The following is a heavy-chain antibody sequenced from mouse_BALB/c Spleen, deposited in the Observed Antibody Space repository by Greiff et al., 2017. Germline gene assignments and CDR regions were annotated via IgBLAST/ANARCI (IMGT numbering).Heavy chain of an antibody. J-gene: IGHJ4*01. Sequence: EVQGVESGGGLVQPGGSRKLSCAASGFTFSSFGMHWVRQAPEKGLEWVAYISSGGSYTYYPDSVKGRFTISRDNAKNTLYLQMSSLKSEDTAMYYCTREVTTGMDYWGQGTSVTVSS. D-gene: IGHD2-2*01. CDR1: GFTFSSFG. CDR2: ISSGGSYT. CDR3: TREVTTGMDY. V-gene: IGHV5-6-4*01.